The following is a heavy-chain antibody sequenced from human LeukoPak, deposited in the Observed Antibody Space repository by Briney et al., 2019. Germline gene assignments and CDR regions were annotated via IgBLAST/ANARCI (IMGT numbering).Heavy chain of an antibody. D-gene: IGHD3-16*01. V-gene: IGHV3-13*05. Sequence: GGSLRLSCAASGFTFGSYDMHWVRQPTGKGLEWVSAIDTAGDPFYPGSVKGRFTISRENAKNSLYLQMNSLRAGDTAVYYCARGLGPRAFDLWGQGTMVTVSS. J-gene: IGHJ3*01. CDR1: GFTFGSYD. CDR2: IDTAGDP. CDR3: ARGLGPRAFDL.